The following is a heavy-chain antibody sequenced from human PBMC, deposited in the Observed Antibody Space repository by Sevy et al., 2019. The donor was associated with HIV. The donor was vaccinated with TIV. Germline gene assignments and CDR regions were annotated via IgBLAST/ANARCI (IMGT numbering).Heavy chain of an antibody. CDR2: ISGSGGST. CDR1: GFTFSSYA. J-gene: IGHJ6*02. Sequence: GGSLRLSCAASGFTFSSYAMSWVRQAPGKGLEWVSAISGSGGSTYYADSVKGRFTISGDNSKNTLYLQMNSLRAEDTAVYYCAKDAGSLYYYGSDGMDVWGQGTTVTVSS. D-gene: IGHD3-10*01. CDR3: AKDAGSLYYYGSDGMDV. V-gene: IGHV3-23*01.